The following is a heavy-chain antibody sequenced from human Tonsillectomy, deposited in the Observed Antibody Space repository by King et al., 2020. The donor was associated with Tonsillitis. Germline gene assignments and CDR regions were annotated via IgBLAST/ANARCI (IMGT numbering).Heavy chain of an antibody. CDR3: ARYVDGSFDY. CDR2: MYDSGAI. Sequence: QLQESGPGVVKPSETLSLTCTVSGGSISSSDHYWAWVRQPPGKGLEWIGYMYDSGAIFYNPSLKSRITISGGTSENRFSLKLRAVTAADTAVYFCARYVDGSFDYWGQGALVTASS. V-gene: IGHV4-39*01. J-gene: IGHJ4*02. CDR1: GGSISSSDHY. D-gene: IGHD1-26*01.